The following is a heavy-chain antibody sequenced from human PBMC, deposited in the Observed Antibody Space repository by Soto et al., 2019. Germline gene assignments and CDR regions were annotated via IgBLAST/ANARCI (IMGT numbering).Heavy chain of an antibody. V-gene: IGHV3-23*01. CDR1: GFTFSSYA. Sequence: EVQLLESGGGLVQPGGSLRLSCAASGFTFSSYAMSWVRQAPGKGLEWVSAISGSGGSTYYADSVKGRFTISRDNSKNTLYLQMNSLRAEDTAVYYCAKDTNYYDSSGYYDAFDIWGQGTMVTVSS. J-gene: IGHJ3*02. CDR2: ISGSGGST. CDR3: AKDTNYYDSSGYYDAFDI. D-gene: IGHD3-22*01.